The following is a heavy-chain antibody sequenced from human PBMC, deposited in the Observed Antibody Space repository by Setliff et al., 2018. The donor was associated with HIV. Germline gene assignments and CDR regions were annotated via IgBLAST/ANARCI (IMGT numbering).Heavy chain of an antibody. CDR2: IYYSGST. J-gene: IGHJ2*01. CDR1: GGSISSSSYY. D-gene: IGHD6-13*01. CDR3: ARRGGASSSWYDWYFDL. Sequence: SETLSLTCTVSGGSISSSSYYWGWIRQPPGKGLEWIGSIYYSGSTYYNPSLKSRVTISVDTSKNQFSLKLSSVTAADTAVYYCARRGGASSSWYDWYFDLWGRGTLVTVS. V-gene: IGHV4-39*01.